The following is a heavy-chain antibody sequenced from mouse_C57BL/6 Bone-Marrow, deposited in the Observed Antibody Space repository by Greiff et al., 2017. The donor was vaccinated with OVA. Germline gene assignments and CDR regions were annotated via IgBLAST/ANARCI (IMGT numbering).Heavy chain of an antibody. CDR3: ARGRTLLLGAWDDY. D-gene: IGHD4-1*01. Sequence: QVHVKQSGAELVKPGASVKMSCKASGYTFTSYWITWVKQRPGQGLEWIGDIYPGSGSTNYNEKFKSKATLTVDTSSSTAYMQLSSLTSEDSAVYYCARGRTLLLGAWDDYWGQGTTLTVSS. CDR2: IYPGSGST. V-gene: IGHV1-55*01. CDR1: GYTFTSYW. J-gene: IGHJ2*01.